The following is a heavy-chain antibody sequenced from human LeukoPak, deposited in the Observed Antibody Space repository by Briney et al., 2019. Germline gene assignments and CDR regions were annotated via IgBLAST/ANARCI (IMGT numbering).Heavy chain of an antibody. CDR1: DYTFTNYG. J-gene: IGHJ5*01. CDR2: ISARNGKT. CDR3: ARAPQIYYYDNSASLDS. V-gene: IGHV1-18*01. D-gene: IGHD3-22*01. Sequence: ASVTPSPKASDYTFTNYGITWVRQAPGQGLEWMGWISARNGKTSYAQNLQGRVTMTTDTSTSTAYMLLRSLRSDDTAVYYCARAPQIYYYDNSASLDSWGQGTLVTVSS.